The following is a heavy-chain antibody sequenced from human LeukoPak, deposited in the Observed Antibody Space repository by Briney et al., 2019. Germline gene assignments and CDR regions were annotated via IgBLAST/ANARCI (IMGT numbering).Heavy chain of an antibody. CDR1: GFTFSSYG. V-gene: IGHV3-33*01. CDR2: ICYDGSNK. CDR3: AREPPVTTDPGDYYYGMDV. D-gene: IGHD4-17*01. J-gene: IGHJ6*02. Sequence: GGSLRLSCAASGFTFSSYGMHWVRQAPGKGLEWVAVICYDGSNKYYADSVKGRFTISRDNSKNTLYLQMNSLRAEDTAVYYCAREPPVTTDPGDYYYGMDVWGQGTTVTVSS.